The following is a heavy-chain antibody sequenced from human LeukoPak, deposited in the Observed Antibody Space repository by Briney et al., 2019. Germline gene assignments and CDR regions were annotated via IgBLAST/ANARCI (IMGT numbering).Heavy chain of an antibody. D-gene: IGHD2-15*01. CDR2: IIYSGTT. V-gene: IGHV4-39*01. CDR3: ARHPRAYCSGGSCYSKAFDY. Sequence: SETLSLTCTVSGGSISGSNYYWGWVRQSPEKGLEWIGSIIYSGTTHYDPSLRSRVTISVDTSKNQFSLKLSSVTAADTAVYYCARHPRAYCSGGSCYSKAFDYWGQGTLVTVSS. CDR1: GGSISGSNYY. J-gene: IGHJ4*02.